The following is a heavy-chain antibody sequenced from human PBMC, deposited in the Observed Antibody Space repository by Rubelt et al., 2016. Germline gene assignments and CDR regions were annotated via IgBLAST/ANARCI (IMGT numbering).Heavy chain of an antibody. V-gene: IGHV5-51*01. CDR1: GYSFTSYW. CDR3: ASLSSSSHDAFDI. Sequence: VQLVESGAEVKKPGESLKISCKGSGYSFTSYWIGWVRQMPGKGLEWMGIIYPGDSDTRYSQSFQGQVTISADKSISTAYLQWSSLKASDTAMYYCASLSSSSHDAFDIWGQGTMVTVSS. J-gene: IGHJ3*02. CDR2: IYPGDSDT. D-gene: IGHD6-6*01.